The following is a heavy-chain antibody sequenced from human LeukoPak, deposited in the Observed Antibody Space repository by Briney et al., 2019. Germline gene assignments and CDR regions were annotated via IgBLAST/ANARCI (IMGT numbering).Heavy chain of an antibody. CDR3: ARVWFGELAYYYYMDV. CDR1: GYTFTGYY. D-gene: IGHD3-10*01. CDR2: INPNTGGT. J-gene: IGHJ6*03. V-gene: IGHV1-2*02. Sequence: GASVKVSCKASGYTFTGYYMHWVRQAPGQGFEWMGWINPNTGGTNYAQKFQGRVTMTRDTSISTAYMELSRLRSDDTAVYYCARVWFGELAYYYYMDVWGKGTTVTVSS.